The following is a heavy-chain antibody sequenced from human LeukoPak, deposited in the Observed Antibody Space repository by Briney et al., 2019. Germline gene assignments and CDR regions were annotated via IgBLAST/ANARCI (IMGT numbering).Heavy chain of an antibody. CDR1: GGSTTDF. CDR3: AKGALSGYDWGGGLN. J-gene: IGHJ4*02. V-gene: IGHV4-59*01. D-gene: IGHD5-12*01. Sequence: SETLSLTCTVSGGSTTDFWTWIRQPPGKGLEWIGYVYYSGRTSYNPSLKSRVTISVDTSKNQFSLKLSSVTAADTAVYYCAKGALSGYDWGGGLNWGQGTLVTVSS. CDR2: VYYSGRT.